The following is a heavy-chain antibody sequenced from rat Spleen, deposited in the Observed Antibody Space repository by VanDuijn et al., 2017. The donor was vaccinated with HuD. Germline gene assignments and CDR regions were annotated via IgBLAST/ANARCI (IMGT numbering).Heavy chain of an antibody. Sequence: EVQLVGSGGGLVQPGRSLTLSCAASGFTFSNYGMNWIRQAPTRGLEWVAYISTGGGNTYYRDSVRGRFTVSRDNAKSTLYLQMDSLRSEDTATYYCSTAGSFTDYYFAGGFDYWGQGVMVTVSS. J-gene: IGHJ2*01. V-gene: IGHV5-19*01. D-gene: IGHD1-6*01. CDR2: ISTGGGNT. CDR3: STAGSFTDYYFAGGFDY. CDR1: GFTFSNYG.